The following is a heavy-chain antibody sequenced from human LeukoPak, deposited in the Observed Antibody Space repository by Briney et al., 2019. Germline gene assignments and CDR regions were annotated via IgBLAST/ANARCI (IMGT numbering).Heavy chain of an antibody. V-gene: IGHV4-31*03. CDR2: IYYSGST. D-gene: IGHD6-19*01. Sequence: SQTLSLTCTVSGGSTSSGGYYWSWIRQHPGKGLEWMGNIYYSGSTYYNPSLESRVTISVDTSKNQSSLKLSSVTAADTAVYYCARERGWLDAFDIWGQGTMVTVSS. CDR1: GGSTSSGGYY. CDR3: ARERGWLDAFDI. J-gene: IGHJ3*02.